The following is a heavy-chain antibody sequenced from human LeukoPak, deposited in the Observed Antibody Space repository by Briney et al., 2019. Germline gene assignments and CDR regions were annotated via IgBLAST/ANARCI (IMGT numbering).Heavy chain of an antibody. V-gene: IGHV3-30*02. Sequence: GGSLRLSCAASGFAASGFTFSTFGMHWVRQAPGKGLEWVAFIRYDGSNKYYADSVKGRFTISRDNSKKTLYLQMNSLRAEDTAVYYCAKDIHPYYDSSGWCYFDYWGQGTLVTVSS. CDR2: IRYDGSNK. CDR3: AKDIHPYYDSSGWCYFDY. D-gene: IGHD3-22*01. CDR1: GFTFSTFG. J-gene: IGHJ4*02.